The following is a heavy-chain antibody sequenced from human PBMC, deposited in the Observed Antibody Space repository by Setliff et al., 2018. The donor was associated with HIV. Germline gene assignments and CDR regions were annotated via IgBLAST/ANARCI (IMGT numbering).Heavy chain of an antibody. Sequence: SETLSLTCAVSSYSISSGYYWGWIRQPPGKGLEWIGSIYHSGSTNYNPSLKSRVTISVDTSKNQFSLKLSSVTATDTAVYYCARDSDYYDSSGRHIRLFDYWGQGTLVTVSS. V-gene: IGHV4-38-2*02. CDR3: ARDSDYYDSSGRHIRLFDY. CDR2: IYHSGST. CDR1: SYSISSGYY. J-gene: IGHJ4*02. D-gene: IGHD3-22*01.